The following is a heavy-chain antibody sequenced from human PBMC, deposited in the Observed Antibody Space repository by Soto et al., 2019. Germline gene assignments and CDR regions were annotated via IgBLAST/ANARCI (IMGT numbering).Heavy chain of an antibody. CDR3: ARAGRDRLLDARATTLRGSWYFDL. V-gene: IGHV4-34*01. Sequence: QVQLQQWGAGLLKPSETLSLTCAVYGGSFSGYYWSWIRQPPGKGLEWIGEINHSGRTNYNPSLKSRVTLSVDTSKNPFALKLSSVTAADTAVYYCARAGRDRLLDARATTLRGSWYFDLWGRGTLVTVSS. CDR2: INHSGRT. D-gene: IGHD1-26*01. J-gene: IGHJ2*01. CDR1: GGSFSGYY.